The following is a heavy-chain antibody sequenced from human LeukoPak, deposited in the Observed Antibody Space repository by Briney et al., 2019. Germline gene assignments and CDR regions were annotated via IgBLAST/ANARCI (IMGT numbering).Heavy chain of an antibody. CDR3: ASHKNWFDP. Sequence: GGSLRLSCAASGFTFSSYSMNWVRQAPGKGLEWVSSISSSGSTIYYADSVKGRFTISRDNAKNSLYLQMNSLRAEDTAVYYCASHKNWFDPWGQGTLVTVSS. V-gene: IGHV3-48*04. CDR2: ISSSGSTI. J-gene: IGHJ5*02. CDR1: GFTFSSYS.